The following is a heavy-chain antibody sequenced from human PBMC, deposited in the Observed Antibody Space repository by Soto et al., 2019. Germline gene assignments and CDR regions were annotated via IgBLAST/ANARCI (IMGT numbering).Heavy chain of an antibody. Sequence: GGSLRLSCAASGFSFSTYTMIWVRRAPGKGLEWVSAISGSGGSPSYADSVQGRFTISRDNPKKTLYLQMNSLRAEDTAVYYCAKARCTTSNCYVPDYWGQGTLVTVSS. V-gene: IGHV3-23*01. J-gene: IGHJ4*02. D-gene: IGHD2-8*01. CDR1: GFSFSTYT. CDR3: AKARCTTSNCYVPDY. CDR2: ISGSGGSP.